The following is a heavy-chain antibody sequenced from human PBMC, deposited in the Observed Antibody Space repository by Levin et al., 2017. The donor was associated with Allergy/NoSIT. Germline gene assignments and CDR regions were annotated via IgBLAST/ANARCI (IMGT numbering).Heavy chain of an antibody. CDR1: GFTFSSYA. CDR3: ARDRGSGWFRNNWFDP. Sequence: SCAASGFTFSSYAMHWVRQAPGKGLEWVAVISYDGSNKYYADSVKGRFTISRDNSKNTLYLQMNSLRTEDTAVYSCARDRGSGWFRNNWFDPWGLGTLVTVSS. CDR2: ISYDGSNK. J-gene: IGHJ5*02. D-gene: IGHD6-19*01. V-gene: IGHV3-30-3*01.